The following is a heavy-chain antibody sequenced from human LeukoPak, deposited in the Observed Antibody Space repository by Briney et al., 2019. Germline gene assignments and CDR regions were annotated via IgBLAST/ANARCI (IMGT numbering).Heavy chain of an antibody. Sequence: GGSLRLSCAASEFSVGSNYTTWVRQAPGKGLEWVSLIYSGGSTYYADSVKGRFTISRDNSKNTLYLQMNSLRAEDTAVYYCAKAANEWELLAGYFDYWGQGTLVTVSS. CDR2: IYSGGST. CDR3: AKAANEWELLAGYFDY. D-gene: IGHD1-26*01. CDR1: EFSVGSNY. V-gene: IGHV3-53*01. J-gene: IGHJ4*02.